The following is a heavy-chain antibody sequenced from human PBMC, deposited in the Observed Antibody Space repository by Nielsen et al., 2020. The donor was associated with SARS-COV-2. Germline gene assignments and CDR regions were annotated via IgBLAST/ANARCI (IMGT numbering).Heavy chain of an antibody. V-gene: IGHV2-5*01. CDR1: GFSLSTSGVG. CDR3: ARGYSSSWYGPYFDY. J-gene: IGHJ4*02. CDR2: IYWNDDK. D-gene: IGHD6-13*01. Sequence: SGPTLVKPTQTLTLTCTFSGFSLSTSGVGVVWIRQPPGKALEWLALIYWNDDKRYSPSLKSRLTITKDTSKNQVVLTMTNMDPVDTATYYCARGYSSSWYGPYFDYWGQGTLVTVSS.